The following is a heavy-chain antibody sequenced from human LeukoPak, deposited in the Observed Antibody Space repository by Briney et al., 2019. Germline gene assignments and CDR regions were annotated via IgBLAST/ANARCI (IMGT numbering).Heavy chain of an antibody. CDR2: ISGSGGST. J-gene: IGHJ4*02. CDR1: GFTFSSYA. Sequence: GGSLRLSCAASGFTFSSYAMSWVRQAPGKGLEWVSAISGSGGSTYYADSVKGRFTISRDNSKNTLYPQMNSLRAEDTAVYYCAKGGLGDYVWGSYRYFDYWGQGTLVTVSS. D-gene: IGHD3-16*02. CDR3: AKGGLGDYVWGSYRYFDY. V-gene: IGHV3-23*01.